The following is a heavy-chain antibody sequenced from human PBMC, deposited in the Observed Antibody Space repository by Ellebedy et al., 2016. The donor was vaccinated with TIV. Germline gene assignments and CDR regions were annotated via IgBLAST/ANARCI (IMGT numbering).Heavy chain of an antibody. Sequence: SETLSLTXTVSGGPISSYYWSWIRQPPGKGLEWIGFIYYRGSTNYNPSLKSRVTISVDTSKNQFSLKLSSVTAADTAVYYCARDDVVVVTAIRDYYYYYGMDVWGQGTTVTVSS. CDR1: GGPISSYY. V-gene: IGHV4-59*12. J-gene: IGHJ6*02. CDR3: ARDDVVVVTAIRDYYYYYGMDV. CDR2: IYYRGST. D-gene: IGHD2-21*02.